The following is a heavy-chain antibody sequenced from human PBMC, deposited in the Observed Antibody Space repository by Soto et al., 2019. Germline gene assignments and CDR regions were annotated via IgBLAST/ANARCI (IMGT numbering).Heavy chain of an antibody. CDR1: GFSFSNYN. J-gene: IGHJ4*02. CDR3: ARDFGHGYYLDY. D-gene: IGHD3-3*01. CDR2: ITDSSDTV. Sequence: EVQLVESGGGLVQPGGSLRLSCVASGFSFSNYNMNWVRQAPGKGLEWVPYITDSSDTVHYADSVRGRFTISRDNAESSLYLQMNSLRDEDTAVYFCARDFGHGYYLDYWGRGTVVTVSS. V-gene: IGHV3-48*02.